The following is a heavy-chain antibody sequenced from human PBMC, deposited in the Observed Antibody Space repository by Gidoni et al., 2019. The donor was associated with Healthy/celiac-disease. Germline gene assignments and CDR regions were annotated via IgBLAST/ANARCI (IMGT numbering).Heavy chain of an antibody. CDR3: ARDLGYFDWLNPNHYYYYYMDV. Sequence: DVQLVESGGGLVKPGGSLRLSSAAPVFTCGTYTLHWLRQAPGKGLEWVSSISSSSSYIYYADSVKGRFTISRDNAKNSLYLQMNSLRAEDTAVYYCARDLGYFDWLNPNHYYYYYMDVWGKGTTVTVSS. D-gene: IGHD3-9*01. V-gene: IGHV3-21*01. CDR2: ISSSSSYI. J-gene: IGHJ6*03. CDR1: VFTCGTYT.